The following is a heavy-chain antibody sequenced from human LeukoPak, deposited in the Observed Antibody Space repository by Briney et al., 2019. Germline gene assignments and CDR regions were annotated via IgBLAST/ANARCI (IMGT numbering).Heavy chain of an antibody. CDR2: ISWNSRDI. D-gene: IGHD3-9*01. V-gene: IGHV3-9*01. J-gene: IGHJ4*02. CDR3: AKDGDILAGYLN. Sequence: GGSLRLSCAASGFTFDDYAMHWVRQVPGKGLEWVSAISWNSRDIVYADSVKGRFSISRDNAKNSLYLQLNSLRADDTALYYCAKDGDILAGYLNWGQGTLVTVSS. CDR1: GFTFDDYA.